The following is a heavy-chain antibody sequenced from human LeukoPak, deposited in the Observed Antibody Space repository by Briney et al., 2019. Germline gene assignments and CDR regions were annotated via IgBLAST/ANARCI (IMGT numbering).Heavy chain of an antibody. V-gene: IGHV3-23*01. CDR3: AKHSHDGSAPYYDVHLDY. CDR1: GFIFREYG. J-gene: IGHJ4*02. Sequence: GGSLRLSCAASGFIFREYGMSWVRQAPGKGLEGVSTISRSGVATYYANSVKGRFTISRDNSKNTVYLQMNSLRAEDTDIYYCAKHSHDGSAPYYDVHLDYWGQGTLVTVSS. D-gene: IGHD3-22*01. CDR2: ISRSGVAT.